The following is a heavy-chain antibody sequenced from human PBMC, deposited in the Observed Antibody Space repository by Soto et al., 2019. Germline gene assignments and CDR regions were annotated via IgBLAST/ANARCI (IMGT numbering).Heavy chain of an antibody. CDR2: IIPIFGIV. CDR1: GGTFSSYA. J-gene: IGHJ6*02. Sequence: QVQLVQSGAEVKKPGSWVKVSCKASGGTFSSYAISWVRQAPGQGLEWMGGIIPIFGIVNYAQKFQGRVTITADESTSTAYTKLSSLRSDETPVYSCATPGTLSRYVDYYYGMDVWGPGTTVTASS. D-gene: IGHD5-12*01. V-gene: IGHV1-69*01. CDR3: ATPGTLSRYVDYYYGMDV.